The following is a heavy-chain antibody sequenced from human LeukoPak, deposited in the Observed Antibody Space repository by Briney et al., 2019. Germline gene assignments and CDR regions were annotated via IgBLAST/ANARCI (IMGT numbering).Heavy chain of an antibody. D-gene: IGHD3-22*01. CDR2: IYPGDSDT. CDR3: ARLGRYYYDSSGYSFDY. CDR1: GSTFTSYW. J-gene: IGHJ4*02. V-gene: IGHV5-51*01. Sequence: PGASLQISCQGSGSTFTSYWIGWVRQLPGKGLEWMGIIYPGDSDTRYSPSFQGQVTISADKSISTAYLQWSSLKASDTAMYYCARLGRYYYDSSGYSFDYWGQGTLVTVSS.